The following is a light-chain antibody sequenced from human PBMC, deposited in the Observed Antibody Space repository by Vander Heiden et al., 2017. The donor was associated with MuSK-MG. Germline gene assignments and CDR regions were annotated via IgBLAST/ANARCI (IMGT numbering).Light chain of an antibody. CDR3: QQRSNWPIFT. CDR1: QSVGNY. CDR2: DTS. V-gene: IGKV3-11*01. Sequence: EIVLTQSPATLSLSPGERATLSCRASQSVGNYLAWYQHKPGQPPRLLIYDTSNRATGIPARFSGSGSGTDFTLTISSLEPEDFGVYYCQQRSNWPIFTFGPGTKVDIK. J-gene: IGKJ3*01.